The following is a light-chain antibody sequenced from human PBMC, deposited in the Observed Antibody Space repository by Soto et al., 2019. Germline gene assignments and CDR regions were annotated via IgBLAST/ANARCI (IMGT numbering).Light chain of an antibody. V-gene: IGLV2-14*01. Sequence: QSVLTQPASMSGSPGQSITISCTGSTRDVGAYNYVSWYKHHPGQAPQLMIYEVSNRPSGVSNRFSGSKSGNTASLTISGLQADDEGDYYCSSKTSSSSPFVFGTGTKVTVL. J-gene: IGLJ1*01. CDR3: SSKTSSSSPFV. CDR2: EVS. CDR1: TRDVGAYNY.